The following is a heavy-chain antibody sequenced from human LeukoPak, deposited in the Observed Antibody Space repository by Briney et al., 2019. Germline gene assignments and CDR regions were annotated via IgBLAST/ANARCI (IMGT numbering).Heavy chain of an antibody. CDR1: GGSISSYY. CDR2: IYYSGST. D-gene: IGHD3-3*01. Sequence: SETLSLTCTVSGGSISSYYWSWIRQPPEKGLEWIGYIYYSGSTNYNPSLKSRVTISVDTSKNQFSLKLSSVTAADTAVYYCAGRHRDYDFWTNYFDYWGQGTLVTVSS. J-gene: IGHJ4*01. V-gene: IGHV4-59*01. CDR3: AGRHRDYDFWTNYFDY.